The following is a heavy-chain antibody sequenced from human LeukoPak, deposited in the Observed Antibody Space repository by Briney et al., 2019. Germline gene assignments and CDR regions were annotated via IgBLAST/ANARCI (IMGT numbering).Heavy chain of an antibody. J-gene: IGHJ5*02. CDR2: ISWDGGST. CDR1: GFTFDDYA. D-gene: IGHD1-1*01. CDR3: ARDTSITTTGWFDP. V-gene: IGHV3-43D*03. Sequence: GGSLRLSCAASGFTFDDYAMHWVRQAPGKGLEWVSLISWDGGSTYYADSVKGRFTISRDNSKNSLYLQMNSLRVEDTAVYYCARDTSITTTGWFDPWGQGTLVTVSS.